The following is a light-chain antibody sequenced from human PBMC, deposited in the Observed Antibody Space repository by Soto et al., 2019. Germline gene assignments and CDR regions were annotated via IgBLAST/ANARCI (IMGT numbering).Light chain of an antibody. CDR2: GAS. CDR3: QQYCSSPRS. J-gene: IGKJ1*01. Sequence: GLPQSPGTLSLSPGERATLSCRASQSLSSTYLAWYQHKLGQAPRLLIYGASSKASGIPDRFSGSGSGTDFTLTSSRLEPEDFAVCYWQQYCSSPRSCGQGTKVDIK. V-gene: IGKV3-20*01. CDR1: QSLSSTY.